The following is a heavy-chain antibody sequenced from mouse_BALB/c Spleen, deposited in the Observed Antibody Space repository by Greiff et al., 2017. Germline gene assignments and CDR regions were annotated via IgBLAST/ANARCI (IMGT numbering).Heavy chain of an antibody. CDR1: GYSITSDYA. J-gene: IGHJ3*01. CDR3: ARRGYYGDGWFAY. CDR2: ISYSGST. Sequence: EVQLQQSGPGLVKPSQSLSLTCTVTGYSITSDYAWNWIRQFPGNKLEWMGYISYSGSTSYNPSLKSRISITRDTSKNQFFLQLNSVTTEDTATYYSARRGYYGDGWFAYWGQETLGTVSA. D-gene: IGHD2-13*01. V-gene: IGHV3-2*02.